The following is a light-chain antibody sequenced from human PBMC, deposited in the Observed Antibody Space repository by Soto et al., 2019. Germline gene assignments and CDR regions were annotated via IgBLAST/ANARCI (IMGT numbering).Light chain of an antibody. CDR3: QQYNSYPPSWT. Sequence: DIQMTQSPSTLSASAGDRVTITCRASQSISSWLAWYQQKPGKAPKLLIYKASSLETGVPSRFSGSGSGTEFTLTISSLQPDDFATYYCQQYNSYPPSWTFGQGTKVEIK. CDR2: KAS. CDR1: QSISSW. J-gene: IGKJ1*01. V-gene: IGKV1-5*03.